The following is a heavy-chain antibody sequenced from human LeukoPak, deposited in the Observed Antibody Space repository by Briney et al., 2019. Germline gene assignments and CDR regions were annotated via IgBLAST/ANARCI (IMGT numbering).Heavy chain of an antibody. J-gene: IGHJ4*02. CDR2: IYYSGST. Sequence: SETLSLTCTVSGGSISRSSYYWGWIRQPPGKGLEWIGSIYYSGSTYYNPSLKSRVTISVDTSKNQFSLKLSSVTAADTAVYYCARHAYIAARPGYWGQGTLVTVSS. D-gene: IGHD6-6*01. CDR1: GGSISRSSYY. CDR3: ARHAYIAARPGY. V-gene: IGHV4-39*01.